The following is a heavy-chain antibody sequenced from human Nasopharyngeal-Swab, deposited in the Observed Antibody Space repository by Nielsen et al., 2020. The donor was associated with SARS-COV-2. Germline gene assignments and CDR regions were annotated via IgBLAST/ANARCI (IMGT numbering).Heavy chain of an antibody. V-gene: IGHV3-30-3*01. D-gene: IGHD3-22*01. CDR2: ISYDGSNK. CDR3: ASTPLDSSGYYYAFHY. CDR1: GFTFSRYT. Sequence: GESLKISCAASGFTFSRYTMHWVRQAPGKGLKWVAVISYDGSNKYYADSVKGRFTISRDISKNTLYLQMNGLRAEDTAVFYCASTPLDSSGYYYAFHYWGRGTLVTVSS. J-gene: IGHJ4*02.